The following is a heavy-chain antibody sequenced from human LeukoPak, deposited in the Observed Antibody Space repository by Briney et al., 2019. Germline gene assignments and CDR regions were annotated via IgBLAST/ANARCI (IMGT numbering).Heavy chain of an antibody. CDR2: ISSSSYI. D-gene: IGHD6-6*01. CDR3: ARNIAARRMGGSD. J-gene: IGHJ4*02. V-gene: IGHV3-21*01. CDR1: GFTFSSYG. Sequence: GGSLRLSCAASGFTFSSYGMNWVRQAPGKGLEWVSSISSSSYIYYADSVKGRFTISRDNAKNSLYLQMNSLRAEDTAVYYCARNIAARRMGGSDWGQGTLVTVSS.